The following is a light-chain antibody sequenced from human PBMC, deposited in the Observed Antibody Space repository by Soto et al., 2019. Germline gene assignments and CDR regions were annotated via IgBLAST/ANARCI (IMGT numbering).Light chain of an antibody. Sequence: DIQMTQSPSTLSASVGDRVTIACRASQSVNTWLASYQKKPGKAPKLLIYDVSSLQSGVPSRFSGSGSGTEFTLTISSLQPDDFATYYCQQYNSDWKFGQGTKVEIK. J-gene: IGKJ1*01. CDR2: DVS. CDR1: QSVNTW. CDR3: QQYNSDWK. V-gene: IGKV1-5*01.